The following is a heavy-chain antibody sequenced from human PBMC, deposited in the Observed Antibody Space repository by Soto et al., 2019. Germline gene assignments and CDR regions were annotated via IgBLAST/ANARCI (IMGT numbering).Heavy chain of an antibody. J-gene: IGHJ6*03. V-gene: IGHV3-74*01. CDR1: GFTFSSYW. D-gene: IGHD6-13*01. Sequence: GGSLRLSCAASGFTFSSYWMHWVRQAPGKGLVWVSRINSDGSSTSYADSVKGRFTISRDNAKNTLYLQMNSLRAEDTAVYYCASTYSSSWYLSYYYMDVWGKGTTVTVSS. CDR3: ASTYSSSWYLSYYYMDV. CDR2: INSDGSST.